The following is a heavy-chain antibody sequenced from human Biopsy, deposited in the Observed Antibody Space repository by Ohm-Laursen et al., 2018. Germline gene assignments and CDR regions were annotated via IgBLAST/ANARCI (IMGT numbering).Heavy chain of an antibody. CDR3: AKCMTGGSNYYFHH. D-gene: IGHD2-8*01. CDR2: IWYDGSNK. V-gene: IGHV3-33*06. Sequence: LSLTCTVSGVSITAYYWSWIRQPPGKGLEWVAAIWYDGSNKNYADSVRGRFTISRDNSKNTLYLQMNSLRGEDTAVYYCAKCMTGGSNYYFHHCGQGTLVTVSS. J-gene: IGHJ4*02. CDR1: GVSITAYY.